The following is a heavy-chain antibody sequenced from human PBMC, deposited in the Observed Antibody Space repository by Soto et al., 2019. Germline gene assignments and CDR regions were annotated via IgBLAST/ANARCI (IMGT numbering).Heavy chain of an antibody. J-gene: IGHJ5*02. CDR1: GGSIRRSGYY. Sequence: QLQLQESGPGLVKPSETLSLICTVSGGSIRRSGYYWGWIRQPPGKGPEWIGSIYYSGSTHYNPCLQSRVTISVDTSKNQFSLKLSSVNAADTAVYYCASGGDYNWFDPWGQGTLVTVSS. V-gene: IGHV4-39*01. CDR3: ASGGDYNWFDP. D-gene: IGHD3-16*01. CDR2: IYYSGST.